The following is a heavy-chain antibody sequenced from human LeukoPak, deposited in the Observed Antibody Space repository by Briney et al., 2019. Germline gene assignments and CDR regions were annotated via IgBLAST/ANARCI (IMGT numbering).Heavy chain of an antibody. D-gene: IGHD2-15*01. J-gene: IGHJ4*02. Sequence: SVKVSCKASGYTFTGYYIHCVRQAPGQLLEWMGWINPNSGGTNYAQKFQGRVTMTRDTSISTAYMELSRLRSDDTAVYYCARSLYCSGGSCYSSRPLGYWGQGTLVTVSS. CDR3: ARSLYCSGGSCYSSRPLGY. V-gene: IGHV1-2*02. CDR2: INPNSGGT. CDR1: GYTFTGYY.